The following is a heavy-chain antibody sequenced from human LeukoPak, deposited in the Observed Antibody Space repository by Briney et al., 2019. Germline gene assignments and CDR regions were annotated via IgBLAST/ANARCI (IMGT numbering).Heavy chain of an antibody. D-gene: IGHD5-18*01. J-gene: IGHJ6*04. CDR3: ARAPEGYSYGYYYGMDV. CDR2: TWYDGSNK. CDR1: GFTLSSYG. V-gene: IGHV3-33*01. Sequence: GGSLRLSCAASGFTLSSYGIHWVRQAPGKGLEWVAVTWYDGSNKYYADSVKGRFTISRDTSKNTLYLQMNSLRAEDTAVYYCARAPEGYSYGYYYGMDVWGKGTTVTVSS.